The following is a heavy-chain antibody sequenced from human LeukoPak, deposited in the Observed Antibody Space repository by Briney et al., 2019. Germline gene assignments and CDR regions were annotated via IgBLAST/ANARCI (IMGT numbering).Heavy chain of an antibody. Sequence: SETLSLTCTVSGGSISSSSYYWGWIRQPPGKALEWIGSIYYSGSTYYNPSLKSRVTISVDTSKNQFSLKLSSVTAADTAVYYCARHWRWLQFMRGVGWFDPWGQGTLVTVSS. CDR2: IYYSGST. CDR3: ARHWRWLQFMRGVGWFDP. D-gene: IGHD5-24*01. V-gene: IGHV4-39*01. CDR1: GGSISSSSYY. J-gene: IGHJ5*02.